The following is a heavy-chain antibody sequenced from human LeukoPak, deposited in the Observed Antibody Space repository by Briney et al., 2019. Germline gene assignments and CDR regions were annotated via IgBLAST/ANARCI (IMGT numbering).Heavy chain of an antibody. D-gene: IGHD6-13*01. CDR1: GFTFSSYS. CDR2: FYSGGST. Sequence: TGESLRLSCAASGFTFSSYSMSWVRQAPGKGLEWVSVFYSGGSTRYADSVKGRFTISRDNSKNTLYLQLNSLRAEDTAVYFCASSSWSSEYFHYWGQGTLVTVSS. CDR3: ASSSWSSEYFHY. V-gene: IGHV3-66*01. J-gene: IGHJ1*01.